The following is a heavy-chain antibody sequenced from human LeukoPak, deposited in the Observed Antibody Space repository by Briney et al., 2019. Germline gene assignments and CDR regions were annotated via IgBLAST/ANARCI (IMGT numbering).Heavy chain of an antibody. CDR1: GYTFTSYG. D-gene: IGHD5-24*01. CDR2: ISGYNGNT. V-gene: IGHV1-18*01. J-gene: IGHJ3*02. CDR3: ARGQTSTMNLYSNAFDI. Sequence: GASVKVSCKASGYTFTSYGISWVRQAPGQGLEWMGWISGYNGNTNYAQRLQGRVTMTTDTSTSTAYMELRSLRSDDTAVYYCARGQTSTMNLYSNAFDIWGQGTMVTVSS.